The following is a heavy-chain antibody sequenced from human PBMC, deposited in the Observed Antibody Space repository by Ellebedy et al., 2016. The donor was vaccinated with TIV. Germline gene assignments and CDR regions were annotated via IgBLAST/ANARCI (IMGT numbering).Heavy chain of an antibody. D-gene: IGHD6-19*01. V-gene: IGHV3-30*18. CDR3: AKDRAGYFDY. CDR2: ISYDGSNK. Sequence: GESLKISXAASGFTFSSYGMHWVRQAPGKGLEWVAVISYDGSNKYYADSVKGRFTISRDNSKNTLYLQMNSLRAEDTAVYYCAKDRAGYFDYWGQGILVTVSS. CDR1: GFTFSSYG. J-gene: IGHJ4*02.